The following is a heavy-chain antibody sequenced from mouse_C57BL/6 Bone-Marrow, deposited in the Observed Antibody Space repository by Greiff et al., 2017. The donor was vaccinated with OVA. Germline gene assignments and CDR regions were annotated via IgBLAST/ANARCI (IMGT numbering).Heavy chain of an antibody. D-gene: IGHD1-1*02. V-gene: IGHV1-78*01. CDR3: AGESVTRMVED. CDR1: GYTFTDYT. CDR2: IYPRDGST. Sequence: QVQLQQSDAELVKPGASVKISCKASGYTFTDYTIHWMKQRPEQGLEWIGYIYPRDGSTKYNDKFKGKARFTADNTSRTTYMQLINMTSEDSTVYFYAGESVTRMVEDWGQGTTLTVSS. J-gene: IGHJ2*01.